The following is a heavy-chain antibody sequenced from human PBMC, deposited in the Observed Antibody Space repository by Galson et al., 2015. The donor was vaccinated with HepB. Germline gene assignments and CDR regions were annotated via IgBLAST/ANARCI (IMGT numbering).Heavy chain of an antibody. V-gene: IGHV3-33*01. CDR1: GFTFSSYG. D-gene: IGHD4-17*01. CDR2: IWYDGSNK. J-gene: IGHJ4*02. CDR3: ARDHLQADTPDEGDYVFQDY. Sequence: SLRLSCAASGFTFSSYGMHWVRQAPGKGLEWVAVIWYDGSNKYYADSVKGRFTISRDNSKNTLYLQMNSLRAEDTAVYYCARDHLQADTPDEGDYVFQDYWGQGTLVTVSS.